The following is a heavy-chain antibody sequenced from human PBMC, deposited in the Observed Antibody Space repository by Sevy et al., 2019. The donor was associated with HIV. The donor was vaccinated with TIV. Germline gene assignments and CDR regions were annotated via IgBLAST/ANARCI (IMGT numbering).Heavy chain of an antibody. CDR3: ARVRYNYGSYYFDY. V-gene: IGHV3-23*01. CDR2: ISGSGGIT. Sequence: GESLKISCAVSGFTFSSYGMSWVRQAPGKGLEWVSSISGSGGITSHADSVKGRFTISRDNAKNSLYLQMNSLRAEDTAVYYCARVRYNYGSYYFDYWGQGTLVTVSS. J-gene: IGHJ4*02. CDR1: GFTFSSYG. D-gene: IGHD5-18*01.